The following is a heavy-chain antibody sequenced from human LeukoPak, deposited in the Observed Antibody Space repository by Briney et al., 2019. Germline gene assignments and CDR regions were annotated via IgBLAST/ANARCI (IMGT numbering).Heavy chain of an antibody. V-gene: IGHV4-34*01. J-gene: IGHJ6*03. CDR3: ARGRSGYSYGYYYYYYMDV. Sequence: SETLSSTYAVDDGSFSDYYWSWIRKPPGKGQEWIGEINHSGSTNYNPSLKSRVTISVDTSKNQFSLKLSSVTAADTAVYYCARGRSGYSYGYYYYYYMDVWGKGTTVTVSS. CDR2: INHSGST. CDR1: DGSFSDYY. D-gene: IGHD5-18*01.